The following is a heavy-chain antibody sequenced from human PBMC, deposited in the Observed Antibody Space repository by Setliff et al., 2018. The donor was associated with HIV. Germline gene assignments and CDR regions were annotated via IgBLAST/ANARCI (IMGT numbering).Heavy chain of an antibody. CDR3: ARVRLYNTALDY. V-gene: IGHV3-53*05. D-gene: IGHD3-3*01. CDR1: EGYITGYY. CDR2: IFYSDGST. J-gene: IGHJ4*02. Sequence: ETLSLTCTVSEGYITGYYWTWIRQPPGRGLEWIGYIFYSDGSTYHADSVKGRFTLSRDTSKNTLSLQMNTLRPEDTAVYFCARVRLYNTALDYWGQGTLVTVSS.